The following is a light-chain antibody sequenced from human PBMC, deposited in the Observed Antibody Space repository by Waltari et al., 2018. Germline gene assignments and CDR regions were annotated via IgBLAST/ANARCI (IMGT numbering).Light chain of an antibody. CDR2: DVS. CDR3: SSYTTSITLV. Sequence: QSALTHPASVSGSPGQPITIPCAGTSSDVGGYDSVSWYQQHPGKAPKLMIYDVSNRPSGVSSRFSGSKSGNTASLTISGLQAEDEANYYCSSYTTSITLVFGGGTKLTVL. J-gene: IGLJ2*01. V-gene: IGLV2-14*03. CDR1: SSDVGGYDS.